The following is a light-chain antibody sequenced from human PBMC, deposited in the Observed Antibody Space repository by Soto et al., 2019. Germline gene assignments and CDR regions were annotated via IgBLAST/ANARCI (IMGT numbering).Light chain of an antibody. CDR1: QGVSSTY. V-gene: IGKV3-20*01. Sequence: EIVLTQSPGTLSLSPGERATLSCRASQGVSSTYLAWYQQKPGQAPRLLIFGASNSATGIPDRFSASGSGTDFTLTISRLEPEDFAVYYCKQYGSSPPITFGPGNKVDIK. J-gene: IGKJ3*01. CDR3: KQYGSSPPIT. CDR2: GAS.